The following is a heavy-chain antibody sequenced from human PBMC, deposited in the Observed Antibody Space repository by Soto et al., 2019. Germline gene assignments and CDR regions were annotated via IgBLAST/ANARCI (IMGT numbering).Heavy chain of an antibody. CDR1: GFSLSTDGVG. D-gene: IGHD2-2*01. CDR2: IYWDDEQ. Sequence: QITFKESGPTLVKPTQTLTLTCTFSGFSLSTDGVGVGWIRQTPGKALEWLALIYWDDEQRYRPSLKTRLTITKDTSKNQVVLTMTNLDPVDTATYYCAQAYGGTSWPNDAFDVWGQGTVVTVSS. CDR3: AQAYGGTSWPNDAFDV. J-gene: IGHJ3*01. V-gene: IGHV2-5*02.